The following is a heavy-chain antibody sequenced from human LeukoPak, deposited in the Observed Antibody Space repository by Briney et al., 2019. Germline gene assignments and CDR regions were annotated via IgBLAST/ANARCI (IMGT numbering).Heavy chain of an antibody. CDR3: ARELLQYCSSTSCPYCSNGVCYRGFDY. J-gene: IGHJ4*02. CDR2: IYTSGSN. V-gene: IGHV4-4*07. CDR1: GGSISSYY. D-gene: IGHD2-2*01. Sequence: SETLSLTCTVSGGSISSYYWSWIRQPAGKGLEWIGRIYTSGSNNYNPSLKSRVTMSIDTSKNQSSLTLSSATAADTAVYYCARELLQYCSSTSCPYCSNGVCYRGFDYWGQGALVTVSS.